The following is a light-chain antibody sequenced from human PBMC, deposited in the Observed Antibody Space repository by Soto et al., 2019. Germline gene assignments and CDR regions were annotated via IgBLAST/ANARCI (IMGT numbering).Light chain of an antibody. J-gene: IGKJ1*01. CDR2: GAS. CDR3: QHTFNSPPWT. Sequence: DIHMTQSPSSLSASVGDTVTITCRASQNIDMYLNWYQQQPGKAPRVLISGASNLQTGVPSRFSGSGSGTDFTLTINSLQPEDFASYFCQHTFNSPPWTFGPGTKVDVK. CDR1: QNIDMY. V-gene: IGKV1-39*01.